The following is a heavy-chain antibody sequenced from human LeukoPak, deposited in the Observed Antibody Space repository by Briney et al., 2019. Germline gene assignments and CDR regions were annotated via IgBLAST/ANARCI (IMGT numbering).Heavy chain of an antibody. J-gene: IGHJ3*02. D-gene: IGHD2-15*01. CDR3: ARYSLYDAFDT. CDR1: GFTFSSYS. V-gene: IGHV3-48*01. Sequence: GGSLRLSCAASGFTFSSYSMNWVRQAPGKGLEWVSYISSSSNTIYYADSVKGRFTTSRDNAKNSLYLQLNSLRAEDTALYYCARYSLYDAFDTWGQGTMVTVSS. CDR2: ISSSSNTI.